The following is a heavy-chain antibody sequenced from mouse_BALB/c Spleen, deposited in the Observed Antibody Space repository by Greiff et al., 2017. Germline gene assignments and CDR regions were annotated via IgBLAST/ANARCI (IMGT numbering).Heavy chain of an antibody. CDR3: ARERAYYYGSSYWYFDV. J-gene: IGHJ1*01. CDR1: GFTFSSFG. Sequence: EVQLVESGGGLVQPGGSRKLSCAASGFTFSSFGMHWVRQAPEKGLEWVAYISSGSSTIYYADTVKGRFTISRDNPKNTLFLQMTSLRSEDTAMYYCARERAYYYGSSYWYFDVWGAGTTVTVSS. CDR2: ISSGSSTI. V-gene: IGHV5-17*02. D-gene: IGHD1-1*01.